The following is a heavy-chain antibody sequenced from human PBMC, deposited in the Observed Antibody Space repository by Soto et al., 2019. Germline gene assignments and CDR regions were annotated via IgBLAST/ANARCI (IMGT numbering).Heavy chain of an antibody. CDR3: ARVGFGYYDRSGYYPRD. J-gene: IGHJ4*02. Sequence: QVQLQESGPGLVKPSQTLSLTCTVSAGSISSGGYYWSWIRQHPGKGLEWIGYIYYSGSTYYNPSLKSRVTRSVNTSTDKSSRRLSSVTAAVTAVYYGARVGFGYYDRSGYYPRDWGQGTMVTVSS. V-gene: IGHV4-31*03. CDR2: IYYSGST. CDR1: AGSISSGGYY. D-gene: IGHD3-22*01.